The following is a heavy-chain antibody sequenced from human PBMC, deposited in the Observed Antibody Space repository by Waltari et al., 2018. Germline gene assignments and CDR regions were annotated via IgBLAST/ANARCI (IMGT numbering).Heavy chain of an antibody. J-gene: IGHJ4*02. CDR2: IRSKANSYAT. CDR3: TSTPLAGY. CDR1: GFTFSDST. Sequence: ASGFTFSDSTIYWVRQASGKGLEWVGRIRSKANSYATAYAASVKGRFTISRDDSKNTAYLQMNSLKTEDTAVYYCTSTPLAGYWGQGTVVTVSS. V-gene: IGHV3-73*01. D-gene: IGHD3-16*01.